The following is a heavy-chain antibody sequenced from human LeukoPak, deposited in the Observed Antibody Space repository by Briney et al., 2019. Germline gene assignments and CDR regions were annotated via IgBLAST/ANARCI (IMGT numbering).Heavy chain of an antibody. Sequence: SETLSLTCTVSGGSISSYYWSWIRQPPGKGLEWIGYIYDSGSTNYNPSLKSRVTISVDTSKNQFSLKLSSVTAADTAVYYCARGSGSRIDYWGQGTLVTVSS. CDR2: IYDSGST. CDR1: GGSISSYY. J-gene: IGHJ4*02. CDR3: ARGSGSRIDY. V-gene: IGHV4-59*01. D-gene: IGHD3-3*01.